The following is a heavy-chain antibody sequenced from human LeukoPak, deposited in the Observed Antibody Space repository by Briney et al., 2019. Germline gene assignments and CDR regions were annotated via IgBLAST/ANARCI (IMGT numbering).Heavy chain of an antibody. Sequence: GGSLRLSCAASGFTFSTYSMYWVRHPPGKGLVWVSIIGSSGGGIHYADSVKGRFTISRDNSKNPLYLQMNSLRVEDTAVYYCAIDPSWGTHSWVQGVMVTVSS. CDR2: IGSSGGGI. J-gene: IGHJ4*02. CDR3: AIDPSWGTHS. V-gene: IGHV3-23*01. CDR1: GFTFSTYS. D-gene: IGHD7-27*01.